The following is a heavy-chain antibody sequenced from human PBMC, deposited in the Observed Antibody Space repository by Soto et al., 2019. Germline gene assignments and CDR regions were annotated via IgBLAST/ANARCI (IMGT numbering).Heavy chain of an antibody. CDR3: AKDRDSSGYYYRNY. V-gene: IGHV3-23*01. D-gene: IGHD3-22*01. CDR2: ISGTGDST. Sequence: PGGSLRLSCAASGFTFSSYAMSWVRQAPGKGLEWVSAISGTGDSTYYADSVKGRFTISRDNSKNTLYLQINSLRAEDTAVYYRAKDRDSSGYYYRNYWGQGTLVTVSS. J-gene: IGHJ4*02. CDR1: GFTFSSYA.